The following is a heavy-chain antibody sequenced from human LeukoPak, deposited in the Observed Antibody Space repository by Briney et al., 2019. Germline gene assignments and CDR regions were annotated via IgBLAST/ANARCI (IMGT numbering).Heavy chain of an antibody. CDR2: ISWDGGST. CDR1: GFTFDDYT. V-gene: IGHV3-43*01. Sequence: GGSLRLSCAASGFTFDDYTMHWVRQAPGKGLEWVSLISWDGGSTYYADSVKGRFTISRGNSKNSLYLQMNSLRTEDTALYYCAKGFGGDGYNGDHFDYWGQGTLVTVSS. D-gene: IGHD5-24*01. CDR3: AKGFGGDGYNGDHFDY. J-gene: IGHJ4*02.